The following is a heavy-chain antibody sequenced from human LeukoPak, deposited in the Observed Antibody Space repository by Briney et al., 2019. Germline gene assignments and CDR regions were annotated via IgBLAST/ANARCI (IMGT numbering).Heavy chain of an antibody. D-gene: IGHD1-26*01. CDR3: ARDPVGGSTIFDF. J-gene: IGHJ4*02. CDR1: GDSVSSKSAA. Sequence: SQTLSLTCAISGDSVSSKSAAWNWIRQSPSRGLEWLGRTYYRSKWYYDYALAVKSRITINPDTSKNQFSLHLNSVTPEDTAVYFCARDPVGGSTIFDFWGQGTLVTVSS. CDR2: TYYRSKWYY. V-gene: IGHV6-1*01.